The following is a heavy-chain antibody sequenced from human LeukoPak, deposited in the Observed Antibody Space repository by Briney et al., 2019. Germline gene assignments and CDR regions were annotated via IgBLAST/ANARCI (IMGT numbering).Heavy chain of an antibody. Sequence: GGSLRLSCAASGFTFSSYSMNWVRQAPGKGLEWVSSISSSSSYIYYADSVKGRFTISRDNAKNSLYLQMNSLRSEDTAVYYCARASNQYYYDSSGYSTFDYWGQGTLVTVSS. CDR2: ISSSSSYI. D-gene: IGHD3-22*01. J-gene: IGHJ4*02. CDR3: ARASNQYYYDSSGYSTFDY. CDR1: GFTFSSYS. V-gene: IGHV3-21*04.